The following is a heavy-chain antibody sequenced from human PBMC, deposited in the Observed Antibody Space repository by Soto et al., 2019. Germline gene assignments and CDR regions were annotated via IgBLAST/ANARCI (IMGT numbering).Heavy chain of an antibody. V-gene: IGHV3-72*01. CDR1: GLIFSDYH. CDR2: IRRKESSYTT. CDR3: AMLGGWSGGSSGMDV. D-gene: IGHD6-19*01. J-gene: IGHJ6*02. Sequence: EVQLVESGGGLVQPGGSLRLSCAASGLIFSDYHMDWVRQAPGKGLEWVGRIRRKESSYTTEYAASVKGRFTISRDDSKNPLYLQMNSLKSEDTAVYYCAMLGGWSGGSSGMDVWGQGTTVTVSS.